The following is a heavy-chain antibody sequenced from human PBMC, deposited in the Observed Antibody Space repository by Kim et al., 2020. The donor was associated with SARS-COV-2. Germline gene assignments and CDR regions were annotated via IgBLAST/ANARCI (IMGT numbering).Heavy chain of an antibody. CDR1: GYTFTSYY. Sequence: ASVKVSCKASGYTFTSYYMHWVRQAPGQGLEWMGIINPSGGSTSYAQKFQGRVTRTRDTSTSTVYMELSSLRSEDTAVYYCARQYYGSGSYVSYYYYGMDGWGQGTTVTVSS. CDR2: INPSGGST. CDR3: ARQYYGSGSYVSYYYYGMDG. J-gene: IGHJ6*02. D-gene: IGHD3-10*01. V-gene: IGHV1-46*01.